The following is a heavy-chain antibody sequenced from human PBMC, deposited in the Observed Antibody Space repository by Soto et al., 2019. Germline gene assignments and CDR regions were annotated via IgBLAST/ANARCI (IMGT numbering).Heavy chain of an antibody. CDR1: GFTFSKYR. V-gene: IGHV3-21*06. J-gene: IGHJ5*02. Sequence: GGSLRLSCAASGFTFSKYRMNWVRQAPGKGLEWVSYISSSSSSKFYADSVKDRFTISRDNAKSLLYLQMNSLRAEDTAVYYCARHPERIAQIGWFDPWGQGTLVTVSS. D-gene: IGHD6-13*01. CDR3: ARHPERIAQIGWFDP. CDR2: ISSSSSSK.